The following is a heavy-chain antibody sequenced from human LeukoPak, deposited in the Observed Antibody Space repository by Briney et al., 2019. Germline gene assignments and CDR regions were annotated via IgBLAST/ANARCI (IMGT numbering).Heavy chain of an antibody. D-gene: IGHD6-6*01. J-gene: IGHJ4*02. CDR1: GFTFSDYY. Sequence: GGSLRLSCAASGFTFSDYYMSWIRQAPGKGLEWVSYISSSGSTIYYADSVKGRFTISRDNAKNSLYLQMNGLRAEDTAVYYCARDLYTGSKLVRSVGDSKRALDYWGQGTLVTVSS. V-gene: IGHV3-11*04. CDR2: ISSSGSTI. CDR3: ARDLYTGSKLVRSVGDSKRALDY.